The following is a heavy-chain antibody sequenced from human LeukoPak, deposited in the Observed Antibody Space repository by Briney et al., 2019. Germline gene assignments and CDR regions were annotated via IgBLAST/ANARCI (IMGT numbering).Heavy chain of an antibody. J-gene: IGHJ3*02. D-gene: IGHD3-9*01. CDR1: GGTFSSYA. Sequence: ASVKVSCKASGGTFSSYAISWVRQAHGQGLERMGGIIPIFGTANYGQKFQGRVTITADKSTSTAYMELSSLRSEDTAVYYCARERVLRYFDWSRDAFDIWGQGTMVTVSS. CDR3: ARERVLRYFDWSRDAFDI. CDR2: IIPIFGTA. V-gene: IGHV1-69*06.